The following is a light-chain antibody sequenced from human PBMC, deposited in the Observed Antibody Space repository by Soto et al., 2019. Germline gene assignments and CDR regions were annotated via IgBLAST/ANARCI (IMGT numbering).Light chain of an antibody. V-gene: IGKV1-8*01. CDR2: AAS. J-gene: IGKJ4*01. CDR3: QHYIHRPLT. CDR1: QGISSY. Sequence: AIRMTQSPSSLSASTGDRVTITCRASQGISSYLAWYQQKPGKAPKLLIYAASTLQSGVPSRFSGSGSGTDFTLTISCLQSEDFATYYCQHYIHRPLTFGGGTKVEIK.